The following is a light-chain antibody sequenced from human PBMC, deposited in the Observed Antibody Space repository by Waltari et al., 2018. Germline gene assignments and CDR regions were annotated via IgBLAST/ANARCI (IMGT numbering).Light chain of an antibody. Sequence: SYELTQSPSVSVSPGQTARITCSGAALPTYYAFWYQQKPGQAPVLVIYKDRERPSGIPERISGSSSGTTFTLTISGVQAEDEGDYYCQSTDFSGTYRFGGGTKLTVL. CDR3: QSTDFSGTYR. CDR2: KDR. J-gene: IGLJ2*01. CDR1: ALPTYY. V-gene: IGLV3-25*03.